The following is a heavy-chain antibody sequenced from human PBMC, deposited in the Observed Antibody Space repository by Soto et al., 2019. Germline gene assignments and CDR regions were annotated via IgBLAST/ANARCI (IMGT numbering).Heavy chain of an antibody. CDR1: GGSFSGYY. J-gene: IGHJ5*02. D-gene: IGHD3-22*01. V-gene: IGHV4-34*01. Sequence: SETLSLTCAVYGGSFSGYYWSWIRQPPGKGLEWIGEINHSGSTNYNPSLKSRVTISVDTSKNQFSLKLSSVTAADAAVYYCARSPLNYYVTSGHEYRRNWFDAWGQGTLVTVSS. CDR3: ARSPLNYYVTSGHEYRRNWFDA. CDR2: INHSGST.